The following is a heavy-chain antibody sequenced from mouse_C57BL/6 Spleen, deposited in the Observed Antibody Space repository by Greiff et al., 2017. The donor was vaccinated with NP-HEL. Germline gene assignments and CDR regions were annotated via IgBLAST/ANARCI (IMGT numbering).Heavy chain of an antibody. CDR1: GYTFTSYW. Sequence: QVQLQQPGAELVKPGASVKVSCKASGYTFTSYWMHWVKQRPGQGLEWIGRIHPSDSDTNYNQKFKGKATLTVDKSSSTAYMQLSSLTPEDSAVYYCAIYGYDYDKNAMDYWGQGTSVTVSS. CDR3: AIYGYDYDKNAMDY. J-gene: IGHJ4*01. V-gene: IGHV1-74*01. CDR2: IHPSDSDT. D-gene: IGHD2-4*01.